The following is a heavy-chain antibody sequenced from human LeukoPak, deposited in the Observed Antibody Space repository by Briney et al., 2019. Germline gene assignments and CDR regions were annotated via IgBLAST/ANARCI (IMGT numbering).Heavy chain of an antibody. CDR3: ARLWFGPDGGDY. CDR2: IYYSGST. CDR1: GGSISSYY. V-gene: IGHV4-59*01. Sequence: PSETLSLTCTVSGGSISSYYWSWIRQPPGKGLEWIGYIYYSGSTNYNPSLKSRVTISVDTSKNQFSLKLSSVTAADTAVYYCARLWFGPDGGDYWGQGTLVTVSS. D-gene: IGHD3-10*01. J-gene: IGHJ4*02.